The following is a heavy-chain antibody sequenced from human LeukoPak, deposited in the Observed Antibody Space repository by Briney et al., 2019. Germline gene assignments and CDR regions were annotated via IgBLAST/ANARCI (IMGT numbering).Heavy chain of an antibody. CDR1: GGPISNNY. V-gene: IGHV4-4*07. CDR2: MPSSGDI. CDR3: ARDSLTWPYYTDV. J-gene: IGHJ6*03. Sequence: SETLTLTCTTSGGPISNNYWRWIRQSAGEGLEWIGLMPSSGDINYNPSPKSRVTITVGAAKNQFFLKLASVPAADTAVYYCARDSLTWPYYTDVWGKGIAVTVSS. D-gene: IGHD3-9*01.